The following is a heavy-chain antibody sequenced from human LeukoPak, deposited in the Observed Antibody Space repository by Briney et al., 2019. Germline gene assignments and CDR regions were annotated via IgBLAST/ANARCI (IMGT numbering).Heavy chain of an antibody. D-gene: IGHD3-22*01. Sequence: SVKVSCKASGYTFSTYYMYGVRQSPGQGLEWMGAINTTGTDTIYAQTFQGRVTMTRDLSTGTVYMELRSLRSDDTAVYYCAREWATMIVLPDYWGQGTLVTVSS. V-gene: IGHV1-46*01. CDR1: GYTFSTYY. CDR2: INTTGTDT. CDR3: AREWATMIVLPDY. J-gene: IGHJ4*02.